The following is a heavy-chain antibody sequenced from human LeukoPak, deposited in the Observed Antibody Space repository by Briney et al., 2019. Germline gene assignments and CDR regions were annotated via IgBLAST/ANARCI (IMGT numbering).Heavy chain of an antibody. V-gene: IGHV3-7*01. CDR1: GFTFSDHW. D-gene: IGHD6-19*01. CDR3: ARDWMNRVAEYFDL. Sequence: PGGSLRLSCAASGFTFSDHWMSWVRQAPGKGLEWVANIKEDGNEKYYADSVKGRSTISRDNTKNSLYLQMSSLRAEDTAVFYCARDWMNRVAEYFDLWGRGTLVTVSS. J-gene: IGHJ2*01. CDR2: IKEDGNEK.